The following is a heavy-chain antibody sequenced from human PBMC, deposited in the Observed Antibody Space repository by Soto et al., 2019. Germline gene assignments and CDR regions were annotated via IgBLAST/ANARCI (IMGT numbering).Heavy chain of an antibody. CDR3: AREPGIAVAGTRYYYGMDV. J-gene: IGHJ6*02. V-gene: IGHV4-31*03. CDR1: GGSISSGGYY. CDR2: IYYSGST. D-gene: IGHD6-19*01. Sequence: SESLSLTCTVSGGSISSGGYYWSWIRQHPGKGLEWIGYIYYSGSTYYNPSLKSRVTISVDTSKNQFSLKLSSVTAADTAVYYCAREPGIAVAGTRYYYGMDVWGQGTTVTVSS.